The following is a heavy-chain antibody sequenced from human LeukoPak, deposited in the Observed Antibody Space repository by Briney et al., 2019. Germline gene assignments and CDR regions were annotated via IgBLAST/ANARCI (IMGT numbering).Heavy chain of an antibody. D-gene: IGHD2-2*01. CDR2: INHSGST. Sequence: PSETLSLTCAVYGGSFSGYYWSWIRQPPGKGLEWIGEINHSGSTNYNPSLKSRVTISVDTSKNQFSLKLSSVTAADTAVYYCARQYCSSTSCFPPSFDYWGQGTLVTVSS. V-gene: IGHV4-34*01. CDR1: GGSFSGYY. J-gene: IGHJ4*02. CDR3: ARQYCSSTSCFPPSFDY.